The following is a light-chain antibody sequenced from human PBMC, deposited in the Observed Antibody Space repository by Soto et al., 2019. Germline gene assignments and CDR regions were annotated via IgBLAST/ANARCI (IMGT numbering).Light chain of an antibody. V-gene: IGKV2-28*01. J-gene: IGKJ2*01. Sequence: DVVMTQSPLSLPVTPGESASISCRSSQSLLHSNGYNYVDWYLQKPGQSPQLLIYLGSLRAVGVPDGFSGSGSGTDFTLKISSMEAEDVGVYYCMQTTQTPPYTFGQGTKVEIK. CDR1: QSLLHSNGYNY. CDR2: LGS. CDR3: MQTTQTPPYT.